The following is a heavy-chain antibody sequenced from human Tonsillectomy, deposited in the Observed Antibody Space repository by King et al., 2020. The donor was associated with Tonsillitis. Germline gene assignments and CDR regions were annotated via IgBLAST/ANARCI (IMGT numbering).Heavy chain of an antibody. J-gene: IGHJ6*02. CDR1: GGSISSYH. Sequence: VQLQESGPGLVKPSETLSLTCTVSGGSISSYHWSWIRQPPGKGLEWIGYIYYSGSTNYNPSLKSRVTISVDTSKNQFSLKLSSVTAADTAVYFCARSMGQYSSSWYPHYYYYGMDVWGQGTTVTVSS. D-gene: IGHD6-13*01. CDR2: IYYSGST. CDR3: ARSMGQYSSSWYPHYYYYGMDV. V-gene: IGHV4-59*01.